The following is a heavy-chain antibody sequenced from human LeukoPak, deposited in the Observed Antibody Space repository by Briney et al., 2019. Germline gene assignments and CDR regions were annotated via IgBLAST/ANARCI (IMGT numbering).Heavy chain of an antibody. V-gene: IGHV4-39*01. CDR3: ARHKDDYVWGTFRFGFGL. D-gene: IGHD3-16*01. Sequence: SDTLSLTCTVSGGSISSNHYYWAWIRQPPGKGLEWLGRIYYRGTTYYNPSLKSRVTISVDTSNNQFSLKLSSVTAADTSVYYCARHKDDYVWGTFRFGFGLWGQGTLVTVSS. CDR1: GGSISSNHYY. CDR2: IYYRGTT. J-gene: IGHJ4*02.